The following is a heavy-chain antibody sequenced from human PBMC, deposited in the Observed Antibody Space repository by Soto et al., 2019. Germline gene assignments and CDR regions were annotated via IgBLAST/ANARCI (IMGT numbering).Heavy chain of an antibody. J-gene: IGHJ4*02. CDR3: ARGMLATTLNFDY. D-gene: IGHD5-12*01. CDR1: GESFSGYY. Sequence: QVQLQQWGAGLLKPSETLSLTCAVYGESFSGYYWSWIRQPPGKGLEWIGEINHSGSTNYNPSLKRRVTISVDTSKNQFSLKLSSVTAADTAVYYCARGMLATTLNFDYWGQGTLVPVSS. V-gene: IGHV4-34*01. CDR2: INHSGST.